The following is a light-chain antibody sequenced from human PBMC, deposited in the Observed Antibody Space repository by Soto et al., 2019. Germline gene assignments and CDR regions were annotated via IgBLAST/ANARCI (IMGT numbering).Light chain of an antibody. Sequence: QSVLTQPPSASATPGQRVTISCSGTRSNIGSNTVNWYQQLPGTAPRLLMYNNNERPSGVPDRFSGSKSGASASLAISGLQSEDEADYYCAAWDDSLNGVVFGVGTKVTVL. CDR2: NNN. J-gene: IGLJ2*01. CDR1: RSNIGSNT. CDR3: AAWDDSLNGVV. V-gene: IGLV1-44*01.